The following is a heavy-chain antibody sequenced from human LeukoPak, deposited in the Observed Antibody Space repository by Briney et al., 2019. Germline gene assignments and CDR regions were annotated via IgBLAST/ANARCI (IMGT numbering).Heavy chain of an antibody. J-gene: IGHJ5*02. CDR1: GYTFTSYG. CDR3: AREGELLWFGELREQFDP. CDR2: ISAYNGNT. D-gene: IGHD3-10*01. Sequence: GASVKVSCKASGYTFTSYGISWVRQAPGQRLEWMGWISAYNGNTNYAQKLQGRVTMTTDTSTSTAYMELRSLRSDDTAVYYCAREGELLWFGELREQFDPWGQGTLVTVSS. V-gene: IGHV1-18*01.